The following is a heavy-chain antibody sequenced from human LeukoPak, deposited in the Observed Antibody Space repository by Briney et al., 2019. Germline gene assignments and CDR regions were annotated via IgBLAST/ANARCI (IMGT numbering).Heavy chain of an antibody. J-gene: IGHJ4*02. D-gene: IGHD6-19*01. CDR1: GFIFSTYW. CDR2: INSDGGRT. Sequence: GGSLRLSCAASGFIFSTYWMYWVRQAPGKGLVWVSRINSDGGRTTYADSVKGRFTISRDNAKNTLYLQMNSLRAEDTAVYYCARVGSGWCYDYWGQGTLVTVSS. V-gene: IGHV3-74*01. CDR3: ARVGSGWCYDY.